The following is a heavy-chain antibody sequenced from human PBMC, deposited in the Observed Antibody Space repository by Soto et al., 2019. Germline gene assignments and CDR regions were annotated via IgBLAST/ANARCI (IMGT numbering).Heavy chain of an antibody. V-gene: IGHV3-48*03. CDR1: GFTFSDYE. CDR3: ARAHGDFDY. J-gene: IGHJ4*02. D-gene: IGHD4-17*01. Sequence: GGSLRLSCAACGFTFSDYEMNWVRQAPGKGLEWVSYISNTGFTIYYADPVRGRFAISRDNAKNSLYLQMNSLGAGDTAVYYCARAHGDFDYWGQGTLVTVSS. CDR2: ISNTGFTI.